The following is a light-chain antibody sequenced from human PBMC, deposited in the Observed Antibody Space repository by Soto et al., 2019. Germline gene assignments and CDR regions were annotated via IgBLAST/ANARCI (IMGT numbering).Light chain of an antibody. CDR1: QSVSSNH. CDR2: GAS. Sequence: ASQSVSSNHLAWYQQKPGQAPRLLIYGASNRATGIPDRFSGSGSGTDFTLTISRLEPEDFAVYYCQQYGSSGTFGQGTKVDIK. J-gene: IGKJ1*01. CDR3: QQYGSSGT. V-gene: IGKV3-20*01.